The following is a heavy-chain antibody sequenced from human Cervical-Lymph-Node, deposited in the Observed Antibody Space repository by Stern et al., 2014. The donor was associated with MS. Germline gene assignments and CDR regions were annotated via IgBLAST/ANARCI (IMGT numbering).Heavy chain of an antibody. J-gene: IGHJ3*02. D-gene: IGHD1-26*01. Sequence: VQLVQSGAEVKKAGESLKISCKGYGYSFSSYWIGWVRQMPGKGLEWMGIIYPVDSDTIYSPSFQGQVTISADKSISTAYLQWSRLKASDTAMYFCASFSGSHSDAFDMWGQGTMVTVSS. V-gene: IGHV5-51*01. CDR1: GYSFSSYW. CDR2: IYPVDSDT. CDR3: ASFSGSHSDAFDM.